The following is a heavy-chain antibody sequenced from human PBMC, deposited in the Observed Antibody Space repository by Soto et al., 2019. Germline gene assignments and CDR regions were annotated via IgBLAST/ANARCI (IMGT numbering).Heavy chain of an antibody. CDR2: IYHSGST. D-gene: IGHD6-19*01. CDR3: ARDRGIAVAGDFLYYYYGMDV. V-gene: IGHV4-34*01. J-gene: IGHJ6*02. CDR1: GGSFSGYY. Sequence: SETLSLTCAVYGGSFSGYYWSWIRQPPRKGLESIGEIYHSGSTNYNPSLKSRVTISVDKSKNQFSLKLSCVTAADTAVYYCARDRGIAVAGDFLYYYYGMDVWGQGTTVTVSS.